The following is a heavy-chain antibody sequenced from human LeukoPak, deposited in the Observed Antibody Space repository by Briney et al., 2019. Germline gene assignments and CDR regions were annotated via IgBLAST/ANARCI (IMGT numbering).Heavy chain of an antibody. D-gene: IGHD1-14*01. CDR1: GGSISSGGYS. Sequence: PSQTLSLTCAVPGGSISSGGYSWSWIRQPPGKGLEWIGYIYHSGSTYYNPSLKSRVTISVDRPKNQFSLKLSSVTAADTAVYYCAGNRGYFDYWGQGTLVTVSS. CDR2: IYHSGST. CDR3: AGNRGYFDY. J-gene: IGHJ4*02. V-gene: IGHV4-30-2*01.